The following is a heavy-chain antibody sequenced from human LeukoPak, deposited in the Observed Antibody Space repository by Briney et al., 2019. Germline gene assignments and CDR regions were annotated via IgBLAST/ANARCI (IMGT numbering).Heavy chain of an antibody. J-gene: IGHJ6*02. Sequence: GGSLRLSCTASGFTFSTYWMGWVRQTPEKGLEWVANIKEEGSEEVYVVAGKVRFTISRDNAKRSLYLQMNSLRTEDTAVYYCARDPYSRSWSYGMDVWGQGTTVTVSS. D-gene: IGHD6-13*01. CDR1: GFTFSTYW. CDR2: IKEEGSEE. V-gene: IGHV3-7*05. CDR3: ARDPYSRSWSYGMDV.